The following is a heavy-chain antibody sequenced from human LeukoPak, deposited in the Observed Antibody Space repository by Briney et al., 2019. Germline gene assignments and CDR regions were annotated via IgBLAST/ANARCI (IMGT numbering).Heavy chain of an antibody. CDR1: GGTFSSYA. Sequence: GASVKVSCKASGGTFSSYAISWVRQAPGQGLEWMGWISAYNGNTNYAQKLQGRVTMTTDTSTSTAYMELRSLRSDDTAVYYCARNYYDSSGYYYVYAFDIWGQGTMVTVSS. J-gene: IGHJ3*02. CDR2: ISAYNGNT. D-gene: IGHD3-22*01. CDR3: ARNYYDSSGYYYVYAFDI. V-gene: IGHV1-18*01.